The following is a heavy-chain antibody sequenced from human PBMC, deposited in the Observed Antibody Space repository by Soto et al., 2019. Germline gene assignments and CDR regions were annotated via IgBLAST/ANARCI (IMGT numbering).Heavy chain of an antibody. Sequence: YQGRIRQPPGKGLEWIGSIYYSGSTYYNPSLKSRVTISVDTSKNQFSLKLSSVTAADTAVYYCARLQFQAAGTAFVYYYYYGMDVWGQGTMVTVSS. V-gene: IGHV4-39*01. CDR2: IYYSGST. CDR1: Y. CDR3: ARLQFQAAGTAFVYYYYYGMDV. J-gene: IGHJ6*02. D-gene: IGHD6-13*01.